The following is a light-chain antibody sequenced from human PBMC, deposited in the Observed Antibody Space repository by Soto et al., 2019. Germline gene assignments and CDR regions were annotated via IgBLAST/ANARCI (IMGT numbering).Light chain of an antibody. J-gene: IGLJ1*01. CDR2: EVS. CDR3: SSYTSSSTYV. Sequence: QSALTQPASVSGFPGQSITISCTGTSSDVGGYNYVSWYEQHPGKAPKLMIYEVSNRPSGVSNRFSGSKSGNTASLTISGLQAEDEADYYCSSYTSSSTYVFGVGTKVTVL. V-gene: IGLV2-14*01. CDR1: SSDVGGYNY.